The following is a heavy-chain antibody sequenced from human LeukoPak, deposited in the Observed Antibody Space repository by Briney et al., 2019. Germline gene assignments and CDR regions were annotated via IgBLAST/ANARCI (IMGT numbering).Heavy chain of an antibody. CDR2: IYHSGRT. V-gene: IGHV4-30-2*01. D-gene: IGHD3-10*01. CDR3: ARGGFNDGIDY. Sequence: PSQTLSLTCAVSGGSITSGVYSWRWIRQPPGRGLEWLGYIYHSGRTYYNPSLMSRVTISVDTSKNQFSLKLSSVTAADTAVYYCARGGFNDGIDYWGQGTLVTVSS. J-gene: IGHJ4*02. CDR1: GGSITSGVYS.